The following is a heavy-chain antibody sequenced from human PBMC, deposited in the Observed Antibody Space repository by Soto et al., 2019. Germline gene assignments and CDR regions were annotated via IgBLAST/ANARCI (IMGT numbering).Heavy chain of an antibody. Sequence: SETLSLTCTVSGGSISSYYWSWIRQPPGKGLERIGYIYYSGSTNYNPSLKSRVNISVDTSKNQFSLKLRSVTAADTAVYFFARGGSIMDCGVFDYWGQGTLVTVSS. CDR1: GGSISSYY. CDR2: IYYSGST. J-gene: IGHJ4*02. CDR3: ARGGSIMDCGVFDY. V-gene: IGHV4-59*01. D-gene: IGHD4-17*01.